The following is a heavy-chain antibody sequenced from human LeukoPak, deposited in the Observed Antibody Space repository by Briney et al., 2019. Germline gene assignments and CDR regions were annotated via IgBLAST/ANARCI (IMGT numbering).Heavy chain of an antibody. CDR3: ARDGVVYDFWSGYSYGMDV. V-gene: IGHV1-46*01. CDR2: INPSGGST. D-gene: IGHD3-3*01. CDR1: GYTFTSYY. Sequence: ASVKVPCKASGYTFTSYYMHWVRQAPGQGLEWMGIINPSGGSTSYAQKFQGRVTMTRDTSTSTVYMELSSLRSEDTAVYYCARDGVVYDFWSGYSYGMDVWGQGTTVTVSS. J-gene: IGHJ6*02.